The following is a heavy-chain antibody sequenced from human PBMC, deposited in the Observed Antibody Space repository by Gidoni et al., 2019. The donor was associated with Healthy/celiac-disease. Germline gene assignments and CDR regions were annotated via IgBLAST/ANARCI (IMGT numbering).Heavy chain of an antibody. CDR3: ARDPYSYYYDSSGYWGVDY. J-gene: IGHJ4*02. D-gene: IGHD3-22*01. Sequence: QVQLVESGGGLVKPGGSLRLSCAASGFTFSDYYLRWIRQAPGKGLEWVSYISSSGSTIYYADSVKGRFTISRDNAKNSLYLQMNSLRAEDTAVYYCARDPYSYYYDSSGYWGVDYWGQGTLVTVSS. CDR1: GFTFSDYY. V-gene: IGHV3-11*01. CDR2: ISSSGSTI.